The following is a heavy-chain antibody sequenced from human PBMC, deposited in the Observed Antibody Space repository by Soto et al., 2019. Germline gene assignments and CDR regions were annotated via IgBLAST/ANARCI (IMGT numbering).Heavy chain of an antibody. CDR3: ASQGRGSNWFDP. D-gene: IGHD2-15*01. CDR2: IYYSGST. CDR1: GGSISSGGYY. V-gene: IGHV4-31*03. J-gene: IGHJ5*02. Sequence: PSETLSLTRTVSGGSISSGGYYWSWIRQHPGKGLEWIGYIYYSGSTYYNPSLKSRVTISVDTSKNQFSLKLSSVTAADTAVYYCASQGRGSNWFDPWGQGTLVTVSS.